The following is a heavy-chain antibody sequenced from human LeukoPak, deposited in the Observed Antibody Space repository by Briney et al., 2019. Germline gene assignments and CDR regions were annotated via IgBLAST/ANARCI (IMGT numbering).Heavy chain of an antibody. Sequence: GKSLRLSCAASGFTFSSYGMHWVRQAPGKGLEWVAFIRNDGSSEFYKDSVKGRFTISRDNSKNTLFLQMNSLRAEDTAVYYCAKGGDGYNYGSYFDYWGQGTLVTVSS. CDR1: GFTFSSYG. CDR2: IRNDGSSE. CDR3: AKGGDGYNYGSYFDY. D-gene: IGHD5-24*01. V-gene: IGHV3-30*02. J-gene: IGHJ4*02.